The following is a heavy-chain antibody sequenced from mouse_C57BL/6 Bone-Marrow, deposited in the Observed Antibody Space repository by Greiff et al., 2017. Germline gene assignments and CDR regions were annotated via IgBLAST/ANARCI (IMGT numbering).Heavy chain of an antibody. CDR1: GFNIKDDY. CDR2: IDPENGDT. Sequence: VQLQQSVAELVRPGASVKLSCTASGFNIKDDYMHWVKQRPEQGLEWIGWIDPENGDTAYASKFQGKATITADTSSNTAYLQLSSLTSEDTAVYYWTTPPEDYWGQGTTLTVSS. V-gene: IGHV14-4*01. J-gene: IGHJ2*01. CDR3: TTPPEDY.